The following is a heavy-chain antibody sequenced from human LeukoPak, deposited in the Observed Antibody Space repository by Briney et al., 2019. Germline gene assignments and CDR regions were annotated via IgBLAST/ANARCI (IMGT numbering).Heavy chain of an antibody. J-gene: IGHJ3*02. CDR3: AKDRPNYRSGGKLLWFIDAFDI. V-gene: IGHV3-23*01. CDR1: GFIFSSYA. Sequence: PGGSLRLSCAASGFIFSSYAMSWVRQAPGKGLEWVSAISGSGGSTYYADSVKGRFTISRDNSKNTLYLQMNSLRAEDTAVYYCAKDRPNYRSGGKLLWFIDAFDIRGQGTMVTVSS. D-gene: IGHD3-10*01. CDR2: ISGSGGST.